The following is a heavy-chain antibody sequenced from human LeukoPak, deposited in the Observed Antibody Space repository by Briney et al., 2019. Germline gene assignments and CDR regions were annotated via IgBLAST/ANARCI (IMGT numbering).Heavy chain of an antibody. J-gene: IGHJ4*02. CDR2: TSGANT. Sequence: GGSLRLSCAASGFTFRGYGITWVRQAPGKGLEWVSDTSGANTYYADSVQGRFSISRDYSKNTVYLQMDSLRADDTAVYKCAIRGPAMPPQFWGQGTLVTVSS. V-gene: IGHV3-23*01. D-gene: IGHD2-2*01. CDR1: GFTFRGYG. CDR3: AIRGPAMPPQF.